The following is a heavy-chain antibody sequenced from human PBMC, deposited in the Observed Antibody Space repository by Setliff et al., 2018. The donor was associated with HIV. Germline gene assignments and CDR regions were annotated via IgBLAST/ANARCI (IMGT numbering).Heavy chain of an antibody. V-gene: IGHV5-51*01. CDR1: GYSFTSYW. CDR2: IYPGDSDI. J-gene: IGHJ3*02. CDR3: ARHTIDISLLVVQDPGPFDI. D-gene: IGHD3-10*01. Sequence: GESLKISCKGSGYSFTSYWIGWVRQMPGKGLEWMGIIYPGDSDIRYSPSFQGQVTISADKSITTAYLQWSSLKASDTAMYYCARHTIDISLLVVQDPGPFDIWGRGTMVTVSS.